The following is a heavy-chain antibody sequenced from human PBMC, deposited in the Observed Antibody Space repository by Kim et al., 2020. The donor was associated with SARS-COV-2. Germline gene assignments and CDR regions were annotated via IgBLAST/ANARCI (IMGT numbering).Heavy chain of an antibody. CDR1: GFTFSTFA. CDR2: ISYDGSNK. CDR3: ARDLRFDRKFDY. D-gene: IGHD3-3*01. J-gene: IGHJ4*02. Sequence: GGSLRLSCAASGFTFSTFAMHWVRQAPGKGLEWVALISYDGSNKYYADSVKGRFTISRDNSKNTLSLQMNSLRAEDTAVYYCARDLRFDRKFDYWGQGTLVTVSS. V-gene: IGHV3-30-3*01.